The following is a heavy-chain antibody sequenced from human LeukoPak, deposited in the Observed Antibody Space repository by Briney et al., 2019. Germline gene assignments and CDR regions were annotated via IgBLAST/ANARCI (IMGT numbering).Heavy chain of an antibody. CDR1: GGSISSYY. CDR2: IYTSGST. D-gene: IGHD3-3*01. J-gene: IGHJ5*02. CDR3: ARRVISEISIDKGNWLDP. Sequence: SETLSLTCTVSGGSISSYYWSWIRQPAGKGLEWIGRIYTSGSTNYNPSLKSRVTMSVDTSKNQFSLELSSVTAADTAVYYCARRVISEISIDKGNWLDPWGQGTLVTVSS. V-gene: IGHV4-4*07.